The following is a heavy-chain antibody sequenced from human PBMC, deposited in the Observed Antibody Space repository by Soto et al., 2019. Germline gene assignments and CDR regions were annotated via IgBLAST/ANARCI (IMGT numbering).Heavy chain of an antibody. CDR1: GFTFNDYG. CDR2: IWYDGSNK. V-gene: IGHV3-33*01. D-gene: IGHD2-8*01. J-gene: IGHJ6*02. CDR3: ARSIEEVYAIYYYYGMDV. Sequence: QVQLVESGGGVVQPGRSLRLSCAASGFTFNDYGMHWVRQAPGKGLEWVAVIWYDGSNKYYADSVRGRFTIPRDNSKRTLYLQMNSLRAEDTAVYYCARSIEEVYAIYYYYGMDVWGQGTTVTVSS.